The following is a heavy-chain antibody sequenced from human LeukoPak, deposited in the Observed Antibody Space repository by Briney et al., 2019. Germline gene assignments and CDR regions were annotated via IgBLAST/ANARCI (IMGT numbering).Heavy chain of an antibody. Sequence: GGSLRLSCAASGFTFSRYWMSWVRQAPGKGLEWVANIKEDGSEKYYVDSVKGRFTISRDNAKNSLYLQMNSLRAEDTAVYYCARTKEKWYYYDSSGFWFDPWGQGTLVTVSS. CDR3: ARTKEKWYYYDSSGFWFDP. D-gene: IGHD3-22*01. CDR2: IKEDGSEK. CDR1: GFTFSRYW. J-gene: IGHJ5*02. V-gene: IGHV3-7*01.